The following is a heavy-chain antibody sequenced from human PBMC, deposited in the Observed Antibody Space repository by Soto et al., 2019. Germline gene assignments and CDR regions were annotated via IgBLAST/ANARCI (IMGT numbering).Heavy chain of an antibody. CDR1: GFSIRSSSYY. CDR3: ARIGSSLQHYAMDV. D-gene: IGHD6-13*01. J-gene: IGHJ6*02. CDR2: IYYSGST. V-gene: IGHV4-39*01. Sequence: SETLSLTCTVSGFSIRSSSYYWGWIRQPPGKGLEWIGSIYYSGSTYYNPSVQSRLTIDVDTSKHQFSLKLTSVTAADTAVYYCARIGSSLQHYAMDVWRPVSTVTVS.